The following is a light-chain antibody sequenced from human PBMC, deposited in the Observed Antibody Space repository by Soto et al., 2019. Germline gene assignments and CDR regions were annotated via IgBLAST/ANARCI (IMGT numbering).Light chain of an antibody. J-gene: IGKJ3*01. CDR2: DAS. CDR3: QQSKSYSIT. Sequence: IQMHPAPSTGSAAVGARGTITYRASQSINGWLAWFQKKQGKDPNIVIYDASSLPSGVPSRFRGTGSGTELNLTLCRLQADDCAIYVCQQSKSYSITGGPGTRVDIK. CDR1: QSINGW. V-gene: IGKV1-5*01.